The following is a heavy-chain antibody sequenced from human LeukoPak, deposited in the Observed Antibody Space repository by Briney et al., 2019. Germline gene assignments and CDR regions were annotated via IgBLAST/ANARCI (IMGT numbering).Heavy chain of an antibody. CDR2: ISHSGST. D-gene: IGHD3-3*01. V-gene: IGHV4-34*01. CDR1: GGSFSGYY. CDR3: ARGGGEYYDFWSGYQPGIDY. Sequence: SETLSLTCAVYGGSFSGYYWSWIRQPPGKGLEWIGEISHSGSTNYNPSLKSRVTISVDTSKNQFSLKLSSVTAADTAVYYCARGGGEYYDFWSGYQPGIDYWGQGTLVTVSS. J-gene: IGHJ4*02.